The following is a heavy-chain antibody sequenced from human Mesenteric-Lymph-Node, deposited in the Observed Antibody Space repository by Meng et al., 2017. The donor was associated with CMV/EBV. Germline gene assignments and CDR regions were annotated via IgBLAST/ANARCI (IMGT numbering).Heavy chain of an antibody. CDR3: ARDDFSGPGHFWSGYSGYYGMDV. J-gene: IGHJ6*02. CDR1: GYTFTGYY. CDR2: INPNSGGT. Sequence: ASVKVSCKASGYTFTGYYMHWVRQAPGQGLEWMGWINPNSGGTNYAQKFQGRVTMTRDTSISTAYMELSRLRSDDTAVYYCARDDFSGPGHFWSGYSGYYGMDVWGQGTTVTVSS. V-gene: IGHV1-2*02. D-gene: IGHD3-3*02.